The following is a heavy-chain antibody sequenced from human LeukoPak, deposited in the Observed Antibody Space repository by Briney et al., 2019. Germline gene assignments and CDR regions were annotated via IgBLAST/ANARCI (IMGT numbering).Heavy chain of an antibody. CDR2: INPDSGGT. Sequence: ASVKVSCKASGYTFTGYYIHWVRQAPGQGLKWMGWINPDSGGTHYAEKFEGRVTMTRDTSISTVYMDLSSLRSDDTAVYYCARLHYYGSSGYFSDYWGQGTLVTVSS. J-gene: IGHJ4*02. CDR3: ARLHYYGSSGYFSDY. V-gene: IGHV1-2*02. CDR1: GYTFTGYY. D-gene: IGHD3-22*01.